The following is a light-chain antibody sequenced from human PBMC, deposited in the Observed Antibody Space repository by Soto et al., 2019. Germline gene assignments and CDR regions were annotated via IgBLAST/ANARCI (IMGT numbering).Light chain of an antibody. V-gene: IGKV1-39*01. CDR2: AES. J-gene: IGKJ2*01. Sequence: DIQMTQSPSSLSASVGDRVTITCRASQSISSYLNWYQQKPGKAPKLLIYAESSLQSGVPSRFSGSGSGTDFTLTISSRQPEDFATYYCHQSYSTPMSTFGQGTKLEIK. CDR1: QSISSY. CDR3: HQSYSTPMST.